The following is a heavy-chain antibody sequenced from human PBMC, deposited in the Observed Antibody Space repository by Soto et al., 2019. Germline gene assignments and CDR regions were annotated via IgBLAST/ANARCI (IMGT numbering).Heavy chain of an antibody. CDR3: ARMYSSDSGWFHP. CDR2: FYSSGSI. CDR1: GYSITAGGYY. J-gene: IGHJ5*02. Sequence: LQESGPGLVKPSQTLSLTCFVSGYSITAGGYYWSWIRHLPGKGLEWIGSFYSSGSIIYNPSLRSRVSISGDTSSNHFSMSLTSVTGADTGRYYCARMYSSDSGWFHPWGQGTLVTVSS. D-gene: IGHD3-22*01. V-gene: IGHV4-31*03.